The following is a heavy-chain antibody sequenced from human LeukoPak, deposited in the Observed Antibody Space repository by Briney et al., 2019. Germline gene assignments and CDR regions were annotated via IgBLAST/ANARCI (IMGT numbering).Heavy chain of an antibody. D-gene: IGHD3-3*01. J-gene: IGHJ4*02. CDR3: AKDQDDFWSGNFDY. Sequence: GRSLRLSCAASGFTFDDYAMHWVRQAPGKGLEWVSGISWNSGSIGYADSVKGRFTISRDNAKNSLYLQMNSLRAEDMALYYCAKDQDDFWSGNFDYWGQGTLVTVSS. CDR2: ISWNSGSI. CDR1: GFTFDDYA. V-gene: IGHV3-9*03.